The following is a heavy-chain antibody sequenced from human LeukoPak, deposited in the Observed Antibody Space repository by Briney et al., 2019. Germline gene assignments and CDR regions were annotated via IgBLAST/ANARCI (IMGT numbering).Heavy chain of an antibody. Sequence: GGSLRLSCAASGFTFSSYAMHWVRQAPGKGLEWVAVISYDGSNKYYADSVKGRFTISRDNSKNTLYLQMNSLRAEDTAVYYCARGGRNWYYYGSGSYNYYYYYYGMDVWGQGTTVTVSS. CDR1: GFTFSSYA. CDR2: ISYDGSNK. V-gene: IGHV3-30*04. D-gene: IGHD3-10*01. J-gene: IGHJ6*02. CDR3: ARGGRNWYYYGSGSYNYYYYYYGMDV.